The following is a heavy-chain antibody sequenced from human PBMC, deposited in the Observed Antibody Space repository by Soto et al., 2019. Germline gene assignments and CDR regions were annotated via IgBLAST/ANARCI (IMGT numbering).Heavy chain of an antibody. V-gene: IGHV5-51*01. CDR2: IYPGDSDT. CDR1: GYSFTSYW. D-gene: IGHD2-2*01. J-gene: IGHJ6*02. Sequence: GESLKISCKGSGYSFTSYWIGWVRQMPGKGLEWMGIIYPGDSDTRYSPSFQGQVTISADKSISTAYLQWSSLKASDTAMYYCARTGDCSSTSCYGGDYYGMDVWGQGTTVTVSS. CDR3: ARTGDCSSTSCYGGDYYGMDV.